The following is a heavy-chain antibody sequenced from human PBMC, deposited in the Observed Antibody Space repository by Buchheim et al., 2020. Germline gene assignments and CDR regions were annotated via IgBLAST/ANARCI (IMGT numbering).Heavy chain of an antibody. V-gene: IGHV3-48*03. Sequence: EVQVVESGGGLVQPGGSLRLSCVVSGFTFSSYEMNWVRQAPGKGLEWVSYFSSTGSTINYADYVKGRFTIYRDHDKNSLYLQMNSLRAEDTAVYYCARDWTSIAARPDYWGQGTL. CDR3: ARDWTSIAARPDY. J-gene: IGHJ4*02. CDR2: FSSTGSTI. CDR1: GFTFSSYE. D-gene: IGHD6-6*01.